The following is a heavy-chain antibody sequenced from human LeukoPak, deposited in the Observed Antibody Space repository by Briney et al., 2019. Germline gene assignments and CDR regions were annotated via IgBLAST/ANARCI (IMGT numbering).Heavy chain of an antibody. J-gene: IGHJ4*02. D-gene: IGHD2-15*01. CDR2: MSSGGTYL. CDR1: GFTFSSYA. Sequence: GGSLRLSCTASGFTFSSYAMTWVRQAPGKGLEWVSSMSSGGTYLYYADSVRGRFTISRDNAKNSLCLVMKSLRAEDTATYFCARDRPTAASRLFVVQWGQGTLVSVSS. V-gene: IGHV3-21*04. CDR3: ARDRPTAASRLFVVQ.